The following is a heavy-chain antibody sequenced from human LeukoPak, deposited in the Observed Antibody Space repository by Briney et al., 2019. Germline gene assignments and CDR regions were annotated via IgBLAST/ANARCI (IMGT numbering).Heavy chain of an antibody. Sequence: SETLSLTCTVSGGSISSYYWSWIRQPPGKGLEWIGYIYYSGSTNYNPSLKGRVTISVDTSKNQFSLKLSSVTAADTAVYYCARADASMLQLYWGQGTLVTVSS. V-gene: IGHV4-59*01. J-gene: IGHJ4*02. CDR3: ARADASMLQLY. D-gene: IGHD2/OR15-2a*01. CDR1: GGSISSYY. CDR2: IYYSGST.